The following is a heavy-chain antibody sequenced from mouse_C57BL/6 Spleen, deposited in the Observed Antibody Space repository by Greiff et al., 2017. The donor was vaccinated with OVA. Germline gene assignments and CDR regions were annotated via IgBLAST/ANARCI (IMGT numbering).Heavy chain of an antibody. CDR3: ARRNDDGAWFAD. Sequence: QVQLQQPGAELVRPGSSVKLSCKASGYTFTSYWMHWVKQRPIQGLEWIGNIDPSDSETHYNQKFKDKATLTVDKSSSTAYMQLSSLTSEDSAVYYCARRNDDGAWFADWGQGTLVTVSA. CDR1: GYTFTSYW. D-gene: IGHD2-12*01. J-gene: IGHJ3*01. CDR2: IDPSDSET. V-gene: IGHV1-52*01.